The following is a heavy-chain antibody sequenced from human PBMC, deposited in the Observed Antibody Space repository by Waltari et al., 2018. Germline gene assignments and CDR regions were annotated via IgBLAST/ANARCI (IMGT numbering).Heavy chain of an antibody. CDR1: GGTFSSYA. D-gene: IGHD2-8*02. V-gene: IGHV1-69*12. CDR3: ARGSRATGGYPYYFDY. J-gene: IGHJ4*02. Sequence: QVQLVQSGAEVKKPGSSVKVSCQSSGGTFSSYAIHWVHQAPGQGREWMGGIIPIFGTANYAQKFQGRVTITADESTSTAYMELSSLRSEDTAVYYCARGSRATGGYPYYFDYWGQGTLVTVSS. CDR2: IIPIFGTA.